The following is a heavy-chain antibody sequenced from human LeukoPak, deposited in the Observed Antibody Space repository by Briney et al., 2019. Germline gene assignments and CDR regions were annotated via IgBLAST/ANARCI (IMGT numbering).Heavy chain of an antibody. J-gene: IGHJ3*02. D-gene: IGHD2-2*01. CDR1: GFTFSSYS. V-gene: IGHV3-21*01. Sequence: PGGSLTLSCAASGFTFSSYSMNWVRQAPGRGLEWVSSISSSSSYIYYADSVKGRFTISRDNAKNSLYLQMNSLRAEDTAVYYCAMMRCSSTSCYADAFDIWGQGTMVTVSS. CDR3: AMMRCSSTSCYADAFDI. CDR2: ISSSSSYI.